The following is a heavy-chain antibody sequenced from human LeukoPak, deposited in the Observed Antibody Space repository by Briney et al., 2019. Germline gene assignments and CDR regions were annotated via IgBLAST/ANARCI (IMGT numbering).Heavy chain of an antibody. V-gene: IGHV3-9*01. D-gene: IGHD5-24*01. CDR2: ISWNRDGV. CDR3: ARCRDGIVFDY. CDR1: GFTFYDHA. J-gene: IGHJ4*02. Sequence: GGSLSLSCTASGFTFYDHAMHWVRQAPGKGLEWVSGISWNRDGVDYVDSVKGRFTISRDNSKNTLYLQMNSLRAEDTAVYYCARCRDGIVFDYWGQGALVTVSS.